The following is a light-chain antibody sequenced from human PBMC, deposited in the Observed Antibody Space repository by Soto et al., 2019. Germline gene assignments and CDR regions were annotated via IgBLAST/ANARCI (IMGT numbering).Light chain of an antibody. J-gene: IGKJ5*01. CDR2: AAS. CDR1: QDITNY. Sequence: DIQMTQSPSSLSASVGDRVTITCQASQDITNYLNWYQQKPGKAPKLLIYAASNLENGVPSRFSGSGSGTDFTFTISSLQPEDVATYYCQQFVNLPLTFGQGTRLEI. V-gene: IGKV1-33*01. CDR3: QQFVNLPLT.